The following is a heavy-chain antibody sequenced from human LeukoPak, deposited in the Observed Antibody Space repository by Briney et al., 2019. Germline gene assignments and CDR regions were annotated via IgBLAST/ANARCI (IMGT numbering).Heavy chain of an antibody. D-gene: IGHD1-14*01. J-gene: IGHJ3*02. Sequence: GGSLRLSCAASGFIFHDYSMHWVRQVPAKGLEGVSLISWEDDSEYYADYVKGRFTISRDNSKTSLYLQMNSLRTEDTALYYCGKGPRRCTGCDGFDILGQGTMVTVSS. V-gene: IGHV3-43*01. CDR3: GKGPRRCTGCDGFDI. CDR1: GFIFHDYS. CDR2: ISWEDDSE.